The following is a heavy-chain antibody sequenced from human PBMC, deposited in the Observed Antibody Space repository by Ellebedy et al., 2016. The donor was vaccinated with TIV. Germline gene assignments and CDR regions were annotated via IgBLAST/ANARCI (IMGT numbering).Heavy chain of an antibody. Sequence: MLSETLSLTCSVSGVSISSSSDYWGWIRQPPGKGLEWIGSVDYSGRAYNNPSLKSRVTSSVDTSKNQFSLKLTSVTAADTAVYFCARDSDGDYTSFDLWGRGALVIVSS. D-gene: IGHD4-17*01. J-gene: IGHJ2*01. CDR2: VDYSGRA. CDR1: GVSISSSSDY. V-gene: IGHV4-39*07. CDR3: ARDSDGDYTSFDL.